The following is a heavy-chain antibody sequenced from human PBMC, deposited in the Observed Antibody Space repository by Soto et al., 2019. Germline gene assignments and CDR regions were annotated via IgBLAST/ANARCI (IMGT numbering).Heavy chain of an antibody. V-gene: IGHV3-30*03. D-gene: IGHD2-2*02. Sequence: GGSLRLSCAASGFTFRSYGMHWVRQAPGKGLEWVAVISYDGSNKEYADSVKGRFTISRDNSKNTLYVQMNSLRAEDTAVYYCATGICSSTSCYTVDYFDYWGQGTLVTVSS. CDR2: ISYDGSNK. CDR1: GFTFRSYG. J-gene: IGHJ4*02. CDR3: ATGICSSTSCYTVDYFDY.